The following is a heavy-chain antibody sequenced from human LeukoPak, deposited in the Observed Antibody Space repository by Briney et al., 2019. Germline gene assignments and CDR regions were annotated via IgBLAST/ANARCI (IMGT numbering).Heavy chain of an antibody. D-gene: IGHD6-19*01. CDR2: IKQDGSEK. V-gene: IGHV3-7*04. J-gene: IGHJ4*02. CDR1: GFTFSSYW. CDR3: ARGGIAVAGTGFDY. Sequence: GGSLRLSCAASGFTFSSYWMSWVRQAPGKGLEWVANIKQDGSEKYYVDSVKGRFTISRDNAKSSLYLQMNSLRAEDTAVYYCARGGIAVAGTGFDYWGQGTLVTVSS.